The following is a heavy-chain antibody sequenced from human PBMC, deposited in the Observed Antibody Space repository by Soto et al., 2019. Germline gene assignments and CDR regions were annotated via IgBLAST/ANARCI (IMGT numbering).Heavy chain of an antibody. V-gene: IGHV4-59*08. Sequence: QVQLQESGPGLVKPSETLSLTCTVSGGSISSYYWSWIRQPPGKGLEWIGYIYYSGSTNYNPSLKSRVTISVDTSKNQFSLKLSSVTAADTAVYYCARQGGYTVRASMDVWGKGTTVTVSS. D-gene: IGHD3-10*01. CDR2: IYYSGST. CDR3: ARQGGYTVRASMDV. CDR1: GGSISSYY. J-gene: IGHJ6*03.